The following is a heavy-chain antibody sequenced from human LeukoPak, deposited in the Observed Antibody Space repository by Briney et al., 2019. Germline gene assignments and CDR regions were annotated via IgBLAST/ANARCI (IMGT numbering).Heavy chain of an antibody. Sequence: GGSLRLSCAASGFSFRDYSMNWVRQAPGKGLEWVSYISPSSSTIYYADSVKGRFTISRDNAKNSLYLQMNSLRDDDTAVYYCARDMAVSGTVWYFDLWGRGTLVTVSS. D-gene: IGHD6-19*01. V-gene: IGHV3-48*02. CDR2: ISPSSSTI. CDR1: GFSFRDYS. J-gene: IGHJ2*01. CDR3: ARDMAVSGTVWYFDL.